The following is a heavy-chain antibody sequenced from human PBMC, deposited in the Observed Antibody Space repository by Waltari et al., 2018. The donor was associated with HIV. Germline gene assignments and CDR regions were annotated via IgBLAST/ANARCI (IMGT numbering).Heavy chain of an antibody. D-gene: IGHD2-21*02. Sequence: EVQLVESGGGLVQPGGSLRLSCAASGFTFSSYDMHWVRQATGKGLEWVSAIGTAGDTYYPGSVKGRFTISRENANNSLYLQMNSLRAGDTAVYYCAREMSSRFPTARYYYGMDVWGQGTTVTVSS. V-gene: IGHV3-13*01. J-gene: IGHJ6*02. CDR2: IGTAGDT. CDR1: GFTFSSYD. CDR3: AREMSSRFPTARYYYGMDV.